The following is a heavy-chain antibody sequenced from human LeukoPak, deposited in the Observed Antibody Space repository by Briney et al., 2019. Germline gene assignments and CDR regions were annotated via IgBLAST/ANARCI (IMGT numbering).Heavy chain of an antibody. CDR3: ARQDVVVPAEDYYYGMDV. J-gene: IGHJ6*02. CDR2: ISSNGGST. CDR1: GFTFSSYA. V-gene: IGHV3-64*01. D-gene: IGHD2-2*01. Sequence: QAGGSLRLSCAASGFTFSSYAMHWVRQAPGKGLEYVSAISSNGGSTYYANSVKGRFTISRDNSKNTLYLQMNSLRAEDTAVYYCARQDVVVPAEDYYYGMDVWGQGTTVTVSS.